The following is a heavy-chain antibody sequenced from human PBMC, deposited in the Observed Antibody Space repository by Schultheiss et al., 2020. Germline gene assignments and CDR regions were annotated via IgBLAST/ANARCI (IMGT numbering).Heavy chain of an antibody. J-gene: IGHJ6*03. CDR2: IYYSGST. CDR3: ARIGRRFLGYYYYMDV. V-gene: IGHV4-39*01. CDR1: GGSISSSSYY. D-gene: IGHD3-3*01. Sequence: SETLSLTCTVSGGSISSSSYYWGWIRQPPGKGLEWIGSIYYSGSTYYNPSLKSRVTISVDTSKNQFSLKLSSVTAADTAVYYCARIGRRFLGYYYYMDVWGKGTTVNGYS.